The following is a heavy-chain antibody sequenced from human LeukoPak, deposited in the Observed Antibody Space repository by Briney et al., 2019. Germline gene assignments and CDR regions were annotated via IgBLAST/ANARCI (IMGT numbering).Heavy chain of an antibody. J-gene: IGHJ4*02. CDR1: GFTFSSYS. V-gene: IGHV3-21*01. Sequence: PGGSLRLSCAASGFTFSSYSMNWVRQAPGKGLEWVSSISSSSSYIYYADSVKGRFTISRDNAKNSLYLQMNSLGAEDTAVYYCARGAEGSGSDYWGQGTLVTVSS. D-gene: IGHD2-15*01. CDR3: ARGAEGSGSDY. CDR2: ISSSSSYI.